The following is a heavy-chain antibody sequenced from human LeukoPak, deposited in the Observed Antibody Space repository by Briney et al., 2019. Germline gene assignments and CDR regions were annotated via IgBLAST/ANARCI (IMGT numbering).Heavy chain of an antibody. CDR3: ARDHLWAVVTPGFDY. V-gene: IGHV1-18*01. J-gene: IGHJ4*02. D-gene: IGHD4-23*01. Sequence: ASVKVSCKASGYTFTSHGISWVRQAPGQGLEWIGWISAYNGNTNYAQKLQGRVTMTTDTSTSTAYMELRSLRSDDTAVYYCARDHLWAVVTPGFDYWGQGTLVTVSS. CDR1: GYTFTSHG. CDR2: ISAYNGNT.